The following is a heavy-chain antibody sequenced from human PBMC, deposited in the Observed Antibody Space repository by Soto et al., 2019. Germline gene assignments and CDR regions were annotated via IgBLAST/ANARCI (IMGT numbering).Heavy chain of an antibody. Sequence: QVQLVESGGGVVQPGRSLRLSCAASGFTFSSYGMHWVRQAPGKGLEWVAVIWYDGSNKYYADSVKGRLTISRDNSKNTLYLQMNSLRAEDTAVYYCARVSIAENLDYWGQGTLVTVSS. V-gene: IGHV3-33*01. J-gene: IGHJ4*02. CDR1: GFTFSSYG. CDR3: ARVSIAENLDY. CDR2: IWYDGSNK. D-gene: IGHD6-6*01.